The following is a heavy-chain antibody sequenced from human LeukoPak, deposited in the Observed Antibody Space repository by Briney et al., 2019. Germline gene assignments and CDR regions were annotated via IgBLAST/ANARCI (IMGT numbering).Heavy chain of an antibody. CDR2: IYTSGST. Sequence: SETLSLTCTVSGGSISSGSYYWSWIRQPAGKGLEWIGRIYTSGSTNYNPSLKSRVTISVDTSKNQFSLKLSSVTAADTAVYYCARVDSSGITDYWGQGTLVTVSS. V-gene: IGHV4-61*02. D-gene: IGHD6-19*01. CDR1: GGSISSGSYY. J-gene: IGHJ4*02. CDR3: ARVDSSGITDY.